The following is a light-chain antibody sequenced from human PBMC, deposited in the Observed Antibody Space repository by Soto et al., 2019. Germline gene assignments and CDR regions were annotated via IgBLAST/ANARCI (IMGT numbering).Light chain of an antibody. CDR2: DTS. J-gene: IGKJ2*03. Sequence: EIVMTQSPATLSVSPGVRATLSCRASQSVSNNLAWYKQKPGQDPRLLMYDTSTRATGIPARFSGSGSGMEFTLTISSLQSEDFAVYYCQQYSNWPLYSFGQGTRLEIK. V-gene: IGKV3-15*01. CDR3: QQYSNWPLYS. CDR1: QSVSNN.